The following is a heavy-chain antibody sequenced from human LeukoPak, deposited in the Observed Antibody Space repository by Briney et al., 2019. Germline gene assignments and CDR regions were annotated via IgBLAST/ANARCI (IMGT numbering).Heavy chain of an antibody. D-gene: IGHD3-10*01. CDR1: GFTVSSNY. Sequence: PGGSLRLSCAASGFTVSSNYMSWVRQAPGKGLEWVSVIYSGGSTYYADSVKGRFTISRDNSKNTLYLQMYSLRAEDTAVYYCAREDFYGSGSYLDYWGQGTLVTVSS. CDR2: IYSGGST. J-gene: IGHJ4*02. V-gene: IGHV3-53*01. CDR3: AREDFYGSGSYLDY.